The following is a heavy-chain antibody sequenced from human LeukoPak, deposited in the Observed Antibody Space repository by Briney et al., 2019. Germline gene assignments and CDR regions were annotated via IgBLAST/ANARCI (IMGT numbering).Heavy chain of an antibody. Sequence: GGSLRLSCAASGFTFTTYAMTWVRQAPGKGLEWVSGISGSGGSTYYADSVKGRFTISRDSSNNMVYLQMSSLRAEDTAVYYCARYSVPATIGWGAFDIWGQGTMVIVSA. D-gene: IGHD2-2*01. CDR2: ISGSGGST. CDR3: ARYSVPATIGWGAFDI. V-gene: IGHV3-23*01. J-gene: IGHJ3*02. CDR1: GFTFTTYA.